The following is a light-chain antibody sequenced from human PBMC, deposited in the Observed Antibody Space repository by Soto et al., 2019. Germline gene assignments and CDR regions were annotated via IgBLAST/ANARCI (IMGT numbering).Light chain of an antibody. CDR1: QSVSSSY. Sequence: EIVLTQSPGTLSLSPGERATLSSRASQSVSSSYLAWYQHRPGQAPRLLIFGASSRATGIPDRFSGTGSGTDFTLTISRLEPEDFAVYYCQQYGNSPWTFGQGTKVDIK. J-gene: IGKJ1*01. CDR3: QQYGNSPWT. V-gene: IGKV3-20*01. CDR2: GAS.